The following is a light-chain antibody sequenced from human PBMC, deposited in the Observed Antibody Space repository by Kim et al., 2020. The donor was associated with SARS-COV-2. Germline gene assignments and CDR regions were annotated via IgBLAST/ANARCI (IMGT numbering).Light chain of an antibody. CDR1: QVISNY. Sequence: DIQLTQSPSSLSASVGDGVTIACRADQVISNYLAWYQRKPGRPPTLLIYDASGLQSGVPSRFSGSRSVTDFTLTISSLQPEDVGTYYCQQYDSVPWTFGQGTKVDIK. V-gene: IGKV1-27*01. J-gene: IGKJ1*01. CDR3: QQYDSVPWT. CDR2: DAS.